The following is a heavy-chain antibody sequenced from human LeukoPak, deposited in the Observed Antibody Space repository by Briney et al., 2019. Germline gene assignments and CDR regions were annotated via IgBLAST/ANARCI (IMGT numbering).Heavy chain of an antibody. Sequence: PSETLSLTCAVYGGSFSGYYWSWIRQPPGKGLEWIGEINHSGSTNYNPSLKSRVTISVDTSKNQFSLKLSSVTAADTAVYYCARLAPYDYVWGSYSYYYYYMDVWGKGTTVTISS. V-gene: IGHV4-34*01. D-gene: IGHD3-16*01. CDR3: ARLAPYDYVWGSYSYYYYYMDV. CDR2: INHSGST. CDR1: GGSFSGYY. J-gene: IGHJ6*03.